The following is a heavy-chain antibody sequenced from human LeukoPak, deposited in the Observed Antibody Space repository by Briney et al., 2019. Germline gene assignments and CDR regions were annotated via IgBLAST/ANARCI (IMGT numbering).Heavy chain of an antibody. D-gene: IGHD6-13*01. CDR3: ARAADSSSWVFDY. V-gene: IGHV3-30-3*01. CDR2: ISYDGSNK. CDR1: GFTFSSYA. J-gene: IGHJ4*02. Sequence: TGGSLRLSCAASGFTFSSYAMHWVRQAPGKGLEWVAVISYDGSNKYYADSVKGRFTISRDNSKNTLYLQMNSLRAEVTAVYYRARAADSSSWVFDYWGQGTLVTVSS.